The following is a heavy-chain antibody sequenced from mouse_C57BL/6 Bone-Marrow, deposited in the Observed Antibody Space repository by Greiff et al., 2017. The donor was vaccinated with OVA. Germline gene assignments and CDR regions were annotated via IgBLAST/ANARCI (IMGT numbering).Heavy chain of an antibody. V-gene: IGHV1-72*01. Sequence: VQRVESGAELVKPGASVKLSCKASGYTFTSYWMHWVKQRPGRGLEWIGRIDPNSGGTKYNEKFKSKATLTVDKPSSTAYMQLSSLTSEDSAVYYCARSRCWGYYFDYWGQGTTLTVSS. CDR1: GYTFTSYW. J-gene: IGHJ2*01. CDR3: ARSRCWGYYFDY. CDR2: IDPNSGGT.